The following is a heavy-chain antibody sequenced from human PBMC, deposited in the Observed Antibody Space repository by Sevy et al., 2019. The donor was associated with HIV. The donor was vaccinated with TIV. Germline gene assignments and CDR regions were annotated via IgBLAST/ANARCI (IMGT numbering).Heavy chain of an antibody. CDR3: ARGGYCSSTSCYNGMDV. D-gene: IGHD2-2*02. J-gene: IGHJ6*02. Sequence: ASVKVSCKASGYTFTGYYMHWVRQAPGQGLEWMGWINPNSGGTNYAQKFQGRVTMTRDTSISTAYMELSRLRSDDTAVYYCARGGYCSSTSCYNGMDVWGQWTTVTVSS. CDR1: GYTFTGYY. V-gene: IGHV1-2*02. CDR2: INPNSGGT.